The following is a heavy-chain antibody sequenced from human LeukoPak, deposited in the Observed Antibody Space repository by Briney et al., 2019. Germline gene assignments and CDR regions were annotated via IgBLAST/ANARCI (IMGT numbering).Heavy chain of an antibody. D-gene: IGHD2-2*01. CDR3: ARQVVPAAPFGY. CDR1: GGSFSGYY. V-gene: IGHV4-34*01. CDR2: INHSGST. J-gene: IGHJ4*02. Sequence: PSETLSLTCAVYGGSFSGYYWSWIRQPPGKGLEWIGEINHSGSTNYNPSLKSRVTISVDTSKNQFSLKLSSVTAADTAVYFCARQVVPAAPFGYWGQGTLVTVSS.